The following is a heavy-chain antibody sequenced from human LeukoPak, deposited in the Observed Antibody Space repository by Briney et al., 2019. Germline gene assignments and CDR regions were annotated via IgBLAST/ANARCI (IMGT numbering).Heavy chain of an antibody. CDR1: GFTFSSYA. CDR2: ISGSGDDT. V-gene: IGHV3-23*01. D-gene: IGHD6-19*01. CDR3: AKERGGWSPERFDY. Sequence: PGGSLRLSCAASGFTFSSYAMSWVRQAPGKGLEWVSGISGSGDDTFYADSVKGRFTISRDNSKNTLYLQMSSLIAEDTAVYFCAKERGGWSPERFDYWGQGTLVTVSS. J-gene: IGHJ4*02.